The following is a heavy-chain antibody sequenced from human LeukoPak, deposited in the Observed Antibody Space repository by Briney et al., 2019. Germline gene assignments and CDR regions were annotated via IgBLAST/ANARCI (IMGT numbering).Heavy chain of an antibody. V-gene: IGHV5-51*01. CDR1: GSLFTSYW. Sequence: GETLQISCQGSGSLFTSYWIGWVRQVPGKGREWMGIIYPGDSDTRYSPSFQGQVTISADKSISTAYLQWSSLKASDTAVYYCARLYYGVGKNNYYYYYGMDVWGKGTTVTVSS. D-gene: IGHD4-17*01. J-gene: IGHJ6*04. CDR2: IYPGDSDT. CDR3: ARLYYGVGKNNYYYYYGMDV.